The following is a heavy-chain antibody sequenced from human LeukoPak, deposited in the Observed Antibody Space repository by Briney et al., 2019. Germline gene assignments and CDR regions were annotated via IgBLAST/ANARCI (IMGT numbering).Heavy chain of an antibody. CDR2: IKMDGSEK. D-gene: IGHD4-23*01. CDR1: GFTFSSYW. J-gene: IGHJ4*02. CDR3: ARNFYGGHFDY. Sequence: GGSLRLSRAASGFTFSSYWMAWVRQAPGKGLEWVANIKMDGSEKYYVDSVKGRFTISRDNAKNSLYLQMNSLRAEDTAVFYCARNFYGGHFDYWGQGALVTVSS. V-gene: IGHV3-7*01.